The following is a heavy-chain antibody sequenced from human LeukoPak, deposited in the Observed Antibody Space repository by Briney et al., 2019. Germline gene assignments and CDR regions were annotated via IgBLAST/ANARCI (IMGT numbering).Heavy chain of an antibody. D-gene: IGHD2-21*02. CDR1: GGPMTTYY. Sequence: SETLSLTCTVSGGPMTTYYWTWIRQPPGKGPEWIGYIYYSGSTNYNSSLKSRVSMSVDTYKNQFSLKVNSVTAADAAIYYCARLGRGGDWFDYWGQGILVTASS. V-gene: IGHV4-59*01. CDR2: IYYSGST. CDR3: ARLGRGGDWFDY. J-gene: IGHJ4*02.